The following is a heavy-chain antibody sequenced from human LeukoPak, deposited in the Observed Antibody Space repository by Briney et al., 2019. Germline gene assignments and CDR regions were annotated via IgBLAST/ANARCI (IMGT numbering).Heavy chain of an antibody. D-gene: IGHD3-22*01. Sequence: GASVKVSCKASGYTFTDYYMHWVRQAPGQGLEWMGWINPKSGGTNHAQRFQGRVTMTRDTSISTAYMELSSLGSDDTAVYYCARQGGPMTVVVKVASHIWGQGTMVTVSS. CDR1: GYTFTDYY. V-gene: IGHV1-2*02. J-gene: IGHJ3*02. CDR2: INPKSGGT. CDR3: ARQGGPMTVVVKVASHI.